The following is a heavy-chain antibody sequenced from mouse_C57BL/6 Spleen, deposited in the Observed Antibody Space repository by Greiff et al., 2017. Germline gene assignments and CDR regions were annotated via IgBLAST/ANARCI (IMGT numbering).Heavy chain of an antibody. Sequence: VQLQESGAELAKPGASVKLSCKASGYTFTSYWMHWVKQRPGQGLEWIGYINPSSGYTKYNQKFKDKATLTADKSSRTAYMQLSSLTYEDSAVYYCARELSFDYWGQGTTLTVSS. J-gene: IGHJ2*01. CDR1: GYTFTSYW. V-gene: IGHV1-7*01. CDR2: INPSSGYT. D-gene: IGHD4-1*01. CDR3: ARELSFDY.